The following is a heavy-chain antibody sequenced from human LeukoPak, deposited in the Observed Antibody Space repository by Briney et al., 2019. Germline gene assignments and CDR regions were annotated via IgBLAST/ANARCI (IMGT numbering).Heavy chain of an antibody. CDR2: TYYRSKRYN. CDR3: ARDLGNTGWYTFDY. D-gene: IGHD6-19*01. CDR1: GDSFSINNGA. Sequence: SQTLSLTCDISGDSFSINNGAWNWIRQSPSRGLEWLGRTYYRSKRYNDYAGSLNGRITISPDTSKNKFSLHLNSVTPEDTAVYYCARDLGNTGWYTFDYWGQGILVTVSS. V-gene: IGHV6-1*01. J-gene: IGHJ4*02.